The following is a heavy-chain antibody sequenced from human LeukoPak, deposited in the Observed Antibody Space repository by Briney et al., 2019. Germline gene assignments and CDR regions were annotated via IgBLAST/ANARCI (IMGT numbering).Heavy chain of an antibody. CDR1: GFTFSSYA. CDR3: AKDLYCSSTSCIAPDY. Sequence: PGGSLRLSCAASGFTFSSYAMSWVRQAPGKGLEWVSAISGSGGSTYYADSVKGRFTISRDNSKNTLYLQMNSLRAEDTAVYYCAKDLYCSSTSCIAPDYWGQGTLVTVSS. CDR2: ISGSGGST. J-gene: IGHJ4*02. D-gene: IGHD2-2*01. V-gene: IGHV3-23*01.